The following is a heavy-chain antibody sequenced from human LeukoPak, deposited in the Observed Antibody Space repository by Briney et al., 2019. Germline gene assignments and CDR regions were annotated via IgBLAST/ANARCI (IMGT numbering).Heavy chain of an antibody. CDR3: ARGTYCSGGSCLVY. V-gene: IGHV4-59*01. CDR1: GGSISSNY. CDR2: IYYSGST. D-gene: IGHD2-15*01. Sequence: SETLSLTCTVSGGSISSNYWSWIRQPPGKGLEWIGYIYYSGSTNYNPYLKSRVTISVDTSKNQFSLKLSSVTAADTAVYYCARGTYCSGGSCLVYWGQGTLVTVSS. J-gene: IGHJ4*02.